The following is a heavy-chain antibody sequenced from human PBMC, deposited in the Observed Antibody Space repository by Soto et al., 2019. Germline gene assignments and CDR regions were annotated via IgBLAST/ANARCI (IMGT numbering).Heavy chain of an antibody. J-gene: IGHJ4*02. CDR1: GGSFSGDY. CDR2: INHSGST. V-gene: IGHV4-34*01. Sequence: QVQLQQQGAGLLMPSETLSLTCAVYGGSFSGDYCCWSRQPPAEGLEGNGEINHSGSTNYNPSLKSRVTISVDTSKNQFSLKLSSVTAADTAVYYCASRAAAATERVFDYWGQGTLVTVSS. CDR3: ASRAAAATERVFDY. D-gene: IGHD6-13*01.